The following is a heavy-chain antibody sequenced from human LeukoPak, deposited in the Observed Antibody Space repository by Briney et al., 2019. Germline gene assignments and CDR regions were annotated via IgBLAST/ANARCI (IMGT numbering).Heavy chain of an antibody. Sequence: SETLSLTCTVSGDSISSFYWSWIRQPAGKGLEWIGRIYTSGSTNYNPSLKSRVTMSVDTSKNQFSLNLSSVTAADTAVYYCARRMAGRGSGRIRTFDYWGQGTLVTVSS. V-gene: IGHV4-4*07. CDR2: IYTSGST. J-gene: IGHJ4*02. CDR1: GDSISSFY. D-gene: IGHD6-19*01. CDR3: ARRMAGRGSGRIRTFDY.